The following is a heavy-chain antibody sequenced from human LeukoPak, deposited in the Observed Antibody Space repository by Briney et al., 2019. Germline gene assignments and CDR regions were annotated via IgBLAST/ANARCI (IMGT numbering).Heavy chain of an antibody. J-gene: IGHJ4*02. Sequence: ASVKVSCKASGYMFTSYGISWVRQAPGQGLEWMGWISAYNGYTNYAQKFQGRVTMTTDTSTSTVFMELRSLRSEDTAVYCCARAPTSIVAASEGDYWGQGTLVTVSS. V-gene: IGHV1-18*01. D-gene: IGHD1-26*01. CDR1: GYMFTSYG. CDR2: ISAYNGYT. CDR3: ARAPTSIVAASEGDY.